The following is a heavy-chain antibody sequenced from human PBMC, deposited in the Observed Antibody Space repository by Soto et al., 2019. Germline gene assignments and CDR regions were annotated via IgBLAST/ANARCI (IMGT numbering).Heavy chain of an antibody. V-gene: IGHV1-46*01. CDR1: GYTFTSYY. Sequence: ASVKVSCKASGYTFTSYYMHWVRLAPGQGLEWMGIINPSGGSTSYAQKFQGRVTMTRDTSTSTVYMELSSLRSEDTAVYYCARETYYDFWSGSNWFDPWGQGTLVTVSS. J-gene: IGHJ5*02. CDR3: ARETYYDFWSGSNWFDP. D-gene: IGHD3-3*01. CDR2: INPSGGST.